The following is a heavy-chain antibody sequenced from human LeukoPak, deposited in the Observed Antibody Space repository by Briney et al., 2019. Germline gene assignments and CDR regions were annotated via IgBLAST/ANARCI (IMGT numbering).Heavy chain of an antibody. CDR1: GGSISSGGYY. J-gene: IGHJ4*02. CDR2: IYYSGST. Sequence: SQTLSLTCTVSGGSISSGGYYWSWIRQHPGKGLEWIGYIYYSGSTYYNSALKSRVTISVDTSKNQFSPMLSYVTAADTAVYYCARGYFDSSGYSNPFDRWGQGTLVTVSS. V-gene: IGHV4-31*03. CDR3: ARGYFDSSGYSNPFDR. D-gene: IGHD3-22*01.